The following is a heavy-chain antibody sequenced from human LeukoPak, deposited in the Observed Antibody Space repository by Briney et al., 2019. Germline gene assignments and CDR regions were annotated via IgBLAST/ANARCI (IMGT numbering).Heavy chain of an antibody. D-gene: IGHD3-22*01. J-gene: IGHJ4*02. CDR3: ARDKSAFGGYLH. CDR1: GGSISSYY. Sequence: PSETLSLTCTVSGGSISSYYWSWIRQPPGKGLEWIGYIYYSGSTNYNPSLKSRVTISVDTSKNQFSLKLSSVTAADTAVYYCARDKSAFGGYLHWGQGTLVTVSP. V-gene: IGHV4-59*01. CDR2: IYYSGST.